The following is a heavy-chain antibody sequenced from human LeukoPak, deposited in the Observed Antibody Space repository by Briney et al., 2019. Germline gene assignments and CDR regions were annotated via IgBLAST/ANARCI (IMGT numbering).Heavy chain of an antibody. CDR1: GFTFNTYG. CDR3: ARSHMYGDYGEDI. CDR2: INSVGGTT. J-gene: IGHJ3*02. D-gene: IGHD4-17*01. V-gene: IGHV3-48*04. Sequence: GGSLRLSCAASGFTFNTYGMNWFRQAPGWGLEWISYINSVGGTTFYADSVKGRFTISRDNANNTLYLQMNSLRAEDAATYYCARSHMYGDYGEDIWGHGTVVAVSS.